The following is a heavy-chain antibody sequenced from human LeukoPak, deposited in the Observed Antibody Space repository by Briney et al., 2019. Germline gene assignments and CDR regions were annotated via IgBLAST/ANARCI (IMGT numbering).Heavy chain of an antibody. V-gene: IGHV1-24*01. Sequence: ASVKVSCKVSGYTLTELSMHWGRQAPGKGGEWRGGFDPEDGEKIYAQKFQGRVTMPYDTSTDTAYMELSSLRSEDTAVYYCATEGGGRYCSSTSCYDNYYGMDVWGQGTTVTVSS. D-gene: IGHD2-2*01. J-gene: IGHJ6*02. CDR3: ATEGGGRYCSSTSCYDNYYGMDV. CDR1: GYTLTELS. CDR2: FDPEDGEK.